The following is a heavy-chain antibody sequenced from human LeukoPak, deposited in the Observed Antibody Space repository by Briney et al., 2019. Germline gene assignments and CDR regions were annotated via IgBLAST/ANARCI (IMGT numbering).Heavy chain of an antibody. J-gene: IGHJ6*02. Sequence: GRSLRLSCAASGFTFSSYAMHWVRQAPGEGLEWVANIKQDGSEKYYVDSVEGRFTISRDNAKNSLYLQMNSLRAGDTAVYYCAKDRGGNSYYGMDVWGQGTTVTVSS. D-gene: IGHD4-23*01. V-gene: IGHV3-7*01. CDR1: GFTFSSYA. CDR3: AKDRGGNSYYGMDV. CDR2: IKQDGSEK.